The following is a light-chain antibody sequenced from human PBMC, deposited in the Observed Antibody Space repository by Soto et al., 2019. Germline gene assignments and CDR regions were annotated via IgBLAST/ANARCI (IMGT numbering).Light chain of an antibody. Sequence: QSALTQPASASGSPGQAVTISCTGTSSDVGNYNYVSWYQQHPGKAPKLMIYEVSERPSGVPDRFSGSKSGNTASLTVSGLQADDEGDYYCSSYAGGNNLVVFGGGTKLTVL. CDR1: SSDVGNYNY. CDR3: SSYAGGNNLVV. V-gene: IGLV2-8*01. CDR2: EVS. J-gene: IGLJ2*01.